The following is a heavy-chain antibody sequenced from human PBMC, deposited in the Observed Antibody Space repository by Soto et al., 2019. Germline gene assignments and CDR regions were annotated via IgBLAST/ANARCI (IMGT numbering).Heavy chain of an antibody. J-gene: IGHJ2*01. CDR3: ATSSVSRLLNHWYFDL. D-gene: IGHD6-6*01. V-gene: IGHV4-39*01. CDR1: GGSISSSDYY. Sequence: QVHLQESGPGLVKPSETLSLTCTVSGGSISSSDYYWGWVRQPPGKGLEWIGSISFGVTTYYNPSLKSRLTISIDTSTKQFSLQLSSVTAADTAVYYCATSSVSRLLNHWYFDLWGRGTLVTVSS. CDR2: ISFGVTT.